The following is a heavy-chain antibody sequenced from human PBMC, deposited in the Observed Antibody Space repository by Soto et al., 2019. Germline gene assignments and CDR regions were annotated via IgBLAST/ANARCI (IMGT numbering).Heavy chain of an antibody. V-gene: IGHV3-74*01. CDR3: ARGDGDRYDEKGYLARH. D-gene: IGHD2-21*01. J-gene: IGHJ4*02. Sequence: EVQLVESGGGLVQPGESLTLSCAASGFTFSSYWMHWVRQAPGKGLVWVSRIKSDGSGTYYADSVKGRLTISRDNAKNTLYLQMNSLRVEDTAVYFCARGDGDRYDEKGYLARHWGQGTLVTVSS. CDR1: GFTFSSYW. CDR2: IKSDGSGT.